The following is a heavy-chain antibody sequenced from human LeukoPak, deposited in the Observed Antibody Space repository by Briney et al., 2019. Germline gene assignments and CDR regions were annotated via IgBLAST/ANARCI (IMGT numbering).Heavy chain of an antibody. CDR1: GFTFSSYA. J-gene: IGHJ4*02. CDR2: ISGSGGST. D-gene: IGHD3-22*01. CDR3: AKFAAGYYDSSGYYAGHYYFDY. Sequence: GGSLRLSCAASGFTFSSYAMSWVRQAPGKGLEWVSAISGSGGSTYCADSVKGRFTISRDNSKNTLYLQMNSLRAEDTAVYYCAKFAAGYYDSSGYYAGHYYFDYWGQGTLVTVSS. V-gene: IGHV3-23*01.